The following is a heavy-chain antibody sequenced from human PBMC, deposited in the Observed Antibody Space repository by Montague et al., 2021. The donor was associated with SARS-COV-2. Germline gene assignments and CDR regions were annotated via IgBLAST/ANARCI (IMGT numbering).Heavy chain of an antibody. V-gene: IGHV4-31*03. CDR3: ARSPRPAAMWGWFDS. D-gene: IGHD2-2*01. Sequence: TLSLTCTVSGGSISSGGYYWSWIRQHPGKGLDWIGCNYYSGSTNYNLTLKSRVTISVDTSKNPFALKLSSVTAAATAVYYCARSPRPAAMWGWFDSWGQGTLVTVSS. J-gene: IGHJ5*01. CDR2: NYYSGST. CDR1: GGSISSGGYY.